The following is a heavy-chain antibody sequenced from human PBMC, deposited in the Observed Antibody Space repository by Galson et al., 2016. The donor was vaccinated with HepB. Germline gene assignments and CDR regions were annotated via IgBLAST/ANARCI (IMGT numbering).Heavy chain of an antibody. V-gene: IGHV4-59*08. J-gene: IGHJ4*02. CDR2: IYYTGST. D-gene: IGHD3-3*01. CDR1: AGSISTYY. CDR3: ARAYYDLWSGSQRDFFDL. Sequence: SETLSLTCSVSAGSISTYYWSWIRQPPGKGLEWIGCIYYTGSTDYNPSLESRVTISVDTSRNQFSLKLSSVTAADTAMYYCARAYYDLWSGSQRDFFDLWGQGTLVTVSS.